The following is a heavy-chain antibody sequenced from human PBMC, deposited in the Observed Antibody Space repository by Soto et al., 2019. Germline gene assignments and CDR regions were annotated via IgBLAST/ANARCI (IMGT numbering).Heavy chain of an antibody. D-gene: IGHD1-7*01. CDR3: AKDWELELLFDY. V-gene: IGHV3-30*18. J-gene: IGHJ4*02. CDR2: ISYDGSNK. CDR1: GFTFSSYG. Sequence: QVQRVESGGGVVQPGRSLRLSCAAYGFTFSSYGMHWVRQAPGKGLEWVAVISYDGSNKYYADSVKGRFTISRDNSKNTLYLQMNSLRAEDTAVYYCAKDWELELLFDYWGQGTLVTVSS.